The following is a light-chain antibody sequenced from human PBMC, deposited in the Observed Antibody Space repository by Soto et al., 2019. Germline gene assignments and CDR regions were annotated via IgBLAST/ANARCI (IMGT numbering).Light chain of an antibody. CDR1: SSDVGGYNY. Sequence: QSALTQPASVSGSPGQSITISCTGTSSDVGGYNYVSWYQQHPGKAPKLMIYDVSNRPSGVSNRFSGSKSGNTASLTISGLQAEDEADYDCSSYTSSRTYVVFGGGTKLTVL. CDR2: DVS. CDR3: SSYTSSRTYVV. V-gene: IGLV2-14*01. J-gene: IGLJ2*01.